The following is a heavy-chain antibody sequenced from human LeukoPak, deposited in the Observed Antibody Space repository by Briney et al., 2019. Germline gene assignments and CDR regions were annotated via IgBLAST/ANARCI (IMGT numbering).Heavy chain of an antibody. J-gene: IGHJ3*02. CDR3: VRGGGSAYKYNAFDI. CDR2: ISISGTTI. V-gene: IGHV3-48*03. Sequence: PGGSLRLSCAASGFIFSSYEMNWVRQAPGKGLEWISYISISGTTIYYAESVKGRFTISRDNTKNSLYLQMNSLRAEDTAVYYCVRGGGSAYKYNAFDIGGQGTMVTGSS. D-gene: IGHD3-22*01. CDR1: GFIFSSYE.